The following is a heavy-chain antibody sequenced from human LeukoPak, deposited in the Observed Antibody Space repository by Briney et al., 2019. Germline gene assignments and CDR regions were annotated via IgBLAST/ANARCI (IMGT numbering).Heavy chain of an antibody. CDR2: ISAYNGNT. J-gene: IGHJ6*02. Sequence: ASVKVSCKASGYTFTSYGISWVRQAPGQGLEWMGWISAYNGNTNYAQKLQGRVTMTTDTSTSTAYMELRSLRSDDTAVYYCARGYCSGGSCRLPYGMDVWGQGTTVTVSS. CDR1: GYTFTSYG. CDR3: ARGYCSGGSCRLPYGMDV. D-gene: IGHD2-15*01. V-gene: IGHV1-18*01.